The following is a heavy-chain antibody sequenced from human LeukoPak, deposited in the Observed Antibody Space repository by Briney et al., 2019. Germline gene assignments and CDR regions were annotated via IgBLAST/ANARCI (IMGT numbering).Heavy chain of an antibody. CDR1: GYTFTSYG. Sequence: ASVKVSCRGFGYTFTSYGVSWVRQAPGDGLEWMGWISTYDDGRSNAQKFQGRVTLTTDTSTNTAYMELTSLRSDDTAMYYCARDFLRSVSGPNVDVFGIWGQGTLVTVSP. CDR2: ISTYDDGR. D-gene: IGHD3-10*01. J-gene: IGHJ3*02. CDR3: ARDFLRSVSGPNVDVFGI. V-gene: IGHV1-18*01.